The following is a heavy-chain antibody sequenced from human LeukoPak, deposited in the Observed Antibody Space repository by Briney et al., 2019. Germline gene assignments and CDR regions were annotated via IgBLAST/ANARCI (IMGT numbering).Heavy chain of an antibody. CDR3: ANVEGIVGATTTFDY. CDR2: IYYSGST. D-gene: IGHD1-26*01. CDR1: GGSISSYY. J-gene: IGHJ4*02. V-gene: IGHV4-59*01. Sequence: PSETLSLTCTVSGGSISSYYWSWIRQPPGKGLEWIGYIYYSGSTNYNPSLKSRVTISVDTSKNQFSLKLSSVTAADTAVYYCANVEGIVGATTTFDYWGQGTLVTVSS.